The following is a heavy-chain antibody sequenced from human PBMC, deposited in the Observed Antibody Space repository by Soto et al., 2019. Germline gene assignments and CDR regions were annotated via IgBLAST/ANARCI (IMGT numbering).Heavy chain of an antibody. CDR1: GFTFSIYG. CDR3: AKDAAAGH. Sequence: QVQLVESGGGVVQPGRSLRLSCAASGFTFSIYGMHWVRQAPGKGLEWVAVISYDGSNKYYADSVKGRFTISRDNSKNTLYLQMNSLRAEDTAVYYCAKDAAAGHWGQGTLVTVSS. D-gene: IGHD6-13*01. CDR2: ISYDGSNK. J-gene: IGHJ4*02. V-gene: IGHV3-30*18.